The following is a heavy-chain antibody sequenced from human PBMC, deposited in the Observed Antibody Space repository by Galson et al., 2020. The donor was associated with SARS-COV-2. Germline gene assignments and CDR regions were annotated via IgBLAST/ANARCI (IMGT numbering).Heavy chain of an antibody. V-gene: IGHV1-2*02. D-gene: IGHD3-9*01. Sequence: AVKVSCKASGYIFTDYYIHWVRQAPGQGREGMGWNNPKRGGKNYAQKFEGRVTMTRDTSITTAYMELSRLRADDTAVYYCARLRYYDVLTGYIVDVWGQGTMVTVSS. CDR1: GYIFTDYY. CDR3: ARLRYYDVLTGYIVDV. J-gene: IGHJ6*02. CDR2: NNPKRGGK.